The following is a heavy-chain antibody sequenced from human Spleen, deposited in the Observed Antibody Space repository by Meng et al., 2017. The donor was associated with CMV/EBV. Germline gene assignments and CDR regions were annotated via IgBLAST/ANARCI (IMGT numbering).Heavy chain of an antibody. CDR3: TRDLYYDVYPNWFDP. Sequence: SGFSLSDYHMHWIRQAPGKGLEWLSYISGSGSVRKYADSVKGRFTISRDNAKNSLFLQMNSLRAEDTAMYYCTRDLYYDVYPNWFDPWGQGTLVTVSS. V-gene: IGHV3-11*01. J-gene: IGHJ5*02. CDR2: ISGSGSVR. D-gene: IGHD3-3*01. CDR1: GFSLSDYH.